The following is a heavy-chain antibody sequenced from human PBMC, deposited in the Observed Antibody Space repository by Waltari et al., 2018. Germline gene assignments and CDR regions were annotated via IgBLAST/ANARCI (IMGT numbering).Heavy chain of an antibody. CDR1: GFPFSNYG. D-gene: IGHD1-1*01. CDR2: IRYDESNK. CDR3: AKASDFNYYFDN. Sequence: QVQLVESEGGVVLPGGALRLSCAASGFPFSNYGMHWVRQAPGKGLEWVAFIRYDESNKYYADSVKGRFTISRDNSKNTLYLQMNSLRFEDTAVYFCAKASDFNYYFDNWGQGTLVTVSS. V-gene: IGHV3-30*02. J-gene: IGHJ4*02.